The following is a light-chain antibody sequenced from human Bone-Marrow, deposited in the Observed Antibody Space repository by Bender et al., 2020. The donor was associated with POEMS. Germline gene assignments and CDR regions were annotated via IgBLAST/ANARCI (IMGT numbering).Light chain of an antibody. Sequence: QSVLTQPPSASGTPGQRVIISCSGSSSNIVTNPVNWYQHLPGTAPKVLIYNTNQRPSGVPDRFSGSKSGTSASLAVSALQSEDGGDYYCATWHDSLNGWVFGGGTKLAVL. CDR3: ATWHDSLNGWV. CDR1: SSNIVTNP. J-gene: IGLJ3*02. V-gene: IGLV1-44*01. CDR2: NTN.